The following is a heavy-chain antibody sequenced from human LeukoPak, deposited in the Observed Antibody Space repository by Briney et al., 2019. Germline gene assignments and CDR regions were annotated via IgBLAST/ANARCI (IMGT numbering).Heavy chain of an antibody. J-gene: IGHJ4*02. CDR1: GFTFSSYW. CDR2: ISGSGGST. Sequence: GGSLRLSCVASGFTFSSYWMSWVRQSQGKGLEGVSAISGSGGSTYSVDSVKGLFTTSRDNSKTTPYLQMNSLRAEDTAVYYCARDGWGSSCTESYKNWGQGTLVTVSS. D-gene: IGHD6-13*01. V-gene: IGHV3-23*01. CDR3: ARDGWGSSCTESYKN.